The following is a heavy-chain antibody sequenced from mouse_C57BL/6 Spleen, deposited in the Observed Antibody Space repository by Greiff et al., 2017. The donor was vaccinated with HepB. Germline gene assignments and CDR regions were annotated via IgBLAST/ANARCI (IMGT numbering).Heavy chain of an antibody. Sequence: VQLKESGPGLVKPSQSLSLTCSVTGYSITSGYYWNWIRQFPGNKLEWMGYISYDGSNNYNPSLKNRISITRDTSKNQFFLKLNSVTTEDTATYYCARERGDYDALDYWGQGTTLTVSS. J-gene: IGHJ2*01. V-gene: IGHV3-6*01. CDR1: GYSITSGYY. D-gene: IGHD2-4*01. CDR3: ARERGDYDALDY. CDR2: ISYDGSN.